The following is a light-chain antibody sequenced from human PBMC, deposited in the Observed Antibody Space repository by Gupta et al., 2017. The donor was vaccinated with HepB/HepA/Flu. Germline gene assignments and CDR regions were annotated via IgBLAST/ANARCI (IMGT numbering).Light chain of an antibody. V-gene: IGKV2-28*01. Sequence: DIVMSQSPLSLSVTPGEPASISCRSSQSLQHSNGYKYLDWFLQKPGQSPQLLIYLGADRSAGVPERLSGGGSGTDFTLKISIGEAEDVGIYYGIQAIQTPFTFGEGTKVEIK. CDR1: QSLQHSNGYKY. CDR2: LGA. CDR3: IQAIQTPFT. J-gene: IGKJ4*01.